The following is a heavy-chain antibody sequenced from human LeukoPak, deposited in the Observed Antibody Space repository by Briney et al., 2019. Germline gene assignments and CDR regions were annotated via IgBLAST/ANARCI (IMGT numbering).Heavy chain of an antibody. Sequence: SETLSLTCTVSGGSISTSYWSWIPQPPGKGLEWIGYVFYGGITHYNPSLKSRVTITLDTSMNQFSLKLTSVTAADTAVYYCARGGGDRFDYCGQGSLATDSS. J-gene: IGHJ4*02. CDR1: GGSISTSY. V-gene: IGHV4-59*01. D-gene: IGHD4-17*01. CDR3: ARGGGDRFDY. CDR2: VFYGGIT.